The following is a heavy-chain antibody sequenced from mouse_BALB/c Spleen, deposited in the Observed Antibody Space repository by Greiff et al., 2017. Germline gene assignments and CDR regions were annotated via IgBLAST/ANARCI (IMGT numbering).Heavy chain of an antibody. CDR2: IDPSDSET. Sequence: QVQLQQSGPQLVRPGASVKISCKASGYSFTSYWMHWVKQRPGQGLEWIGMIDPSDSETRLNQKFKDKATLTVDKSSSTAYMQLSSPTSEDSAVYYCARDLGLRDWFAYWGQGTLVTVSA. CDR3: ARDLGLRDWFAY. J-gene: IGHJ3*01. V-gene: IGHV1S127*01. CDR1: GYSFTSYW. D-gene: IGHD2-4*01.